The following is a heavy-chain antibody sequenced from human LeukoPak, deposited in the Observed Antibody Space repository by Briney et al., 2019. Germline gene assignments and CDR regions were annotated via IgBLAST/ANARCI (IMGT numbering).Heavy chain of an antibody. Sequence: GGSLRLSCAASGFTFSSYAMSWVRQAPGKGLEWVSAISGSGGSTYYADSVKGRFTISRDNSKNTLYLQMNSLRAEDTAVYYCAKSSLLWFGELTPLDYWGQGTLVTVSS. CDR3: AKSSLLWFGELTPLDY. CDR2: ISGSGGST. J-gene: IGHJ4*02. V-gene: IGHV3-23*01. D-gene: IGHD3-10*01. CDR1: GFTFSSYA.